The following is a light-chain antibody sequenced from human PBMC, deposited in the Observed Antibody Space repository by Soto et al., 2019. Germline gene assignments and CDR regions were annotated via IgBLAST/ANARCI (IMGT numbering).Light chain of an antibody. Sequence: DIQMTQSPSSLSASVGDRVTTTCRASQTSATYINWYQQKSGSAPRLLIYEASGLQSGVPSRFSGSGSGTHFVLTISNFQPEDSATYFCQQTYTNPKTFVHGTKVDIK. CDR1: QTSATY. V-gene: IGKV1-39*01. J-gene: IGKJ1*01. CDR2: EAS. CDR3: QQTYTNPKT.